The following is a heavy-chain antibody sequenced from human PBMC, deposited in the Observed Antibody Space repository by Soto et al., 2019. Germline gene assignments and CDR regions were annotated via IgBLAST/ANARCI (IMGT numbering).Heavy chain of an antibody. Sequence: QLQLQESGPGLVKPSETLSLTCTVSGGSISSSSYYWGWIRQPPGKGLEWIGSIYYSGSTYYNPSLKSRVTISGDTSKNQFSLKLSSVTAADTAVYYCARHGNVNIVATTSYFDYWGQGTLVTVSS. J-gene: IGHJ4*02. CDR1: GGSISSSSYY. CDR2: IYYSGST. CDR3: ARHGNVNIVATTSYFDY. V-gene: IGHV4-39*01. D-gene: IGHD5-12*01.